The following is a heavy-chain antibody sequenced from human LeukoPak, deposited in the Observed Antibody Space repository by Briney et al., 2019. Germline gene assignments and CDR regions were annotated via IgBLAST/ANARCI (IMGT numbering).Heavy chain of an antibody. J-gene: IGHJ1*01. Sequence: GGSLRLSCAASGFTFSSYWMNWIRQAPGKGLEWVANIKHDGSEKYYVDSVKGRFTISRDNAKNSLYLQMNSLRAEDTAVYYCARDGHYDILTGYFQDWGQGTLVTVSS. D-gene: IGHD3-9*01. CDR2: IKHDGSEK. CDR1: GFTFSSYW. V-gene: IGHV3-7*03. CDR3: ARDGHYDILTGYFQD.